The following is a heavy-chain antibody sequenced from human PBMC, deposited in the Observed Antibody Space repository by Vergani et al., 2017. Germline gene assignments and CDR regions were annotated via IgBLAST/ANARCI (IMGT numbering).Heavy chain of an antibody. CDR2: ISAYNGNT. J-gene: IGHJ6*02. D-gene: IGHD2-2*01. Sequence: QVQLVQSGAEVKKPGASVKVSCKASGYTFTSYGISCVRQAPGQGLEWMGWISAYNGNTNYAQKLQGRVTMTTDTSTSTAYMELRSLRSDDTAVYYCARDPDIVVVPAAPYYYNYYGMDVWGQGTTVTVSS. V-gene: IGHV1-18*04. CDR3: ARDPDIVVVPAAPYYYNYYGMDV. CDR1: GYTFTSYG.